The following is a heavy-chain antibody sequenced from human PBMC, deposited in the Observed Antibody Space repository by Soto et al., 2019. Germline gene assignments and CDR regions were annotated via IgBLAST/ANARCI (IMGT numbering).Heavy chain of an antibody. CDR2: IYYSGST. D-gene: IGHD6-13*01. V-gene: IGHV4-39*01. Sequence: SETLSLTCTVSGGSISSSSYYWGWIRQPPGKGLEWIGSIYYSGSTYYNPSLKSRVTISVDTSKNQFSLKLSSVTAADTAVYYCARVGIAAAGFESNWFDPWGQGTLVTVSS. CDR1: GGSISSSSYY. J-gene: IGHJ5*02. CDR3: ARVGIAAAGFESNWFDP.